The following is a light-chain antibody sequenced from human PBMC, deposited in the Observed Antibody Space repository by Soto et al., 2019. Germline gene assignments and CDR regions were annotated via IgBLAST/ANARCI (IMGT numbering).Light chain of an antibody. Sequence: DIQMTQSPSTLSASVGDRVTITCRASQSIDSWLAWYQQKPGKTPNLLIYKESKLESGVPSRFSGSGSGTELTLTISILQPDDFATYYCQQYNSYSAGTFGQGTKVEIK. CDR1: QSIDSW. CDR3: QQYNSYSAGT. J-gene: IGKJ1*01. V-gene: IGKV1-5*03. CDR2: KES.